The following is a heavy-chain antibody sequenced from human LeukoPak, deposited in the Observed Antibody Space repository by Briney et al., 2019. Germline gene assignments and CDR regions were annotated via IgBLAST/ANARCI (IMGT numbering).Heavy chain of an antibody. CDR3: VRVLTVTFDS. CDR1: GFTFSTFG. V-gene: IGHV3-33*01. J-gene: IGHJ4*02. D-gene: IGHD4-17*01. CDR2: VWSDGNGK. Sequence: GQSLRLSCAASGFTFSTFGMHWVGQAPGKGLEWVAVVWSDGNGKFHADSVKGRFTISRDNSKNTLYLQMNNLRAEDTAVYYCVRVLTVTFDSWGQGTLVTVSS.